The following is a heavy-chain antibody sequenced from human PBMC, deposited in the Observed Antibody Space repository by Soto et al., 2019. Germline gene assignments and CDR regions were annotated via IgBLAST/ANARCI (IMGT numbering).Heavy chain of an antibody. CDR1: GGSFSGYY. Sequence: PSETLSLTCAVYGGSFSGYYWSWIRQPPGKGLEWIGEINHSGSTNYNPSLKRRVTISVDTSKNQFSLKLSSVTAADTAVYYCARHDTIFGVVIIGGWFDPWGQGTLVTVSS. CDR3: ARHDTIFGVVIIGGWFDP. D-gene: IGHD3-3*01. V-gene: IGHV4-34*01. J-gene: IGHJ5*02. CDR2: INHSGST.